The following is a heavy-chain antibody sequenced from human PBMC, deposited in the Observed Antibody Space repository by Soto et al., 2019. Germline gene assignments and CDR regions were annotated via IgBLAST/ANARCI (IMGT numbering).Heavy chain of an antibody. D-gene: IGHD6-25*01. V-gene: IGHV1-2*02. CDR2: ISPNSGRA. Sequence: QEQLVQSGAEVKKPGASVKVSCKASGYTFTEYYIHWVRQAPGRGLEWMGWISPNSGRAKSARKFQGGVTMTEDTSMATVYMELNGLTSDDTALYFCARRLGAAGDYFCGLDVWGPGTAVSVSS. CDR3: ARRLGAAGDYFCGLDV. J-gene: IGHJ6*02. CDR1: GYTFTEYY.